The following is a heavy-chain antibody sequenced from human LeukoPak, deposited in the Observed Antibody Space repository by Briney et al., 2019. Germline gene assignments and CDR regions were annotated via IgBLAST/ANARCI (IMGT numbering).Heavy chain of an antibody. CDR3: ATYRQVLLPFES. Sequence: GGSLRLSCAASGFTFSSYAMSWVRQAPGKGLEWVSAISGSGDSTYYADSVRGRFTISSDNSKSTLSLQMNSLRAEHTAIYYCATYRQVLLPFESWGQGTLVTVSS. J-gene: IGHJ4*02. CDR1: GFTFSSYA. CDR2: ISGSGDST. V-gene: IGHV3-23*01. D-gene: IGHD2-8*02.